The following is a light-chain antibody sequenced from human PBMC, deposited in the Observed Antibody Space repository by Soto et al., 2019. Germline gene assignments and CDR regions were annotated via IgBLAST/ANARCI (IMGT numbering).Light chain of an antibody. V-gene: IGKV3-15*01. CDR1: QSINNN. Sequence: EIVMTQSPATLSVSPGERATLSCRASQSINNNLAWYQQKPGQAPRLLIYGASTRATGIPARFSGSGSGTEFTLTISSLQSEDFAVYYCQQYNNWPPYTLGQGTKLEIK. J-gene: IGKJ2*01. CDR2: GAS. CDR3: QQYNNWPPYT.